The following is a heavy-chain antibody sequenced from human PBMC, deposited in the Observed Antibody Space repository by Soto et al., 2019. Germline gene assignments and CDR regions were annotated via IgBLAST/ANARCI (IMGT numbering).Heavy chain of an antibody. V-gene: IGHV3-21*01. Sequence: GGSLRLSCAASVFTFSSYSMNWVRQAPGKGLEWVSSISSSSSYIYYADSVKGRFTISRDNAKNSLYLQMNSLRAEDTAVYYCARDVRIVGATHWFDPWGQGTLVTVYS. CDR1: VFTFSSYS. J-gene: IGHJ5*02. CDR2: ISSSSSYI. D-gene: IGHD1-26*01. CDR3: ARDVRIVGATHWFDP.